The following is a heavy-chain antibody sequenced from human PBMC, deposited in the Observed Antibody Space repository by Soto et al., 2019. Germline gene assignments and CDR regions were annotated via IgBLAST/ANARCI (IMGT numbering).Heavy chain of an antibody. V-gene: IGHV3-7*05. CDR3: TSFGMANY. Sequence: EVHLVESGGGLVQPGGSLRLSCAGSGFTCSGCWLSWVRQAPGRGLQWVANIKPDGSEQWYVDSVNGRLTISRDDAKNPMYLQMNSLSAEDTAIYYCTSFGMANYWGQGIRVTVSS. D-gene: IGHD3-16*01. CDR2: IKPDGSEQ. CDR1: GFTCSGCW. J-gene: IGHJ4*02.